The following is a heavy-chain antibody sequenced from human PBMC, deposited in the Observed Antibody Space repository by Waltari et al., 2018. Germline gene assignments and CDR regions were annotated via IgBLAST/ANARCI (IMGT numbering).Heavy chain of an antibody. CDR3: ARLSGYEDY. V-gene: IGHV4-38-2*01. Sequence: QVQLQESGPGLVKPSETLSLTCAVSGYSIISGYYWGWIRQPPGKGLEWIGSIYHSGSTYYNPSLKSRVTISVDTSKNQFSLKLSSVTAADTAVYYCARLSGYEDYWGQGTLVTVSS. CDR1: GYSIISGYY. CDR2: IYHSGST. J-gene: IGHJ4*02. D-gene: IGHD5-12*01.